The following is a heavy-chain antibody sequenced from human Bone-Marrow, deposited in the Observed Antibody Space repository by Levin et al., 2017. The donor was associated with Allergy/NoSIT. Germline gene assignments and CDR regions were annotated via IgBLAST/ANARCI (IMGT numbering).Heavy chain of an antibody. D-gene: IGHD2-8*01. CDR1: GFIFGDYP. CDR2: IRTKAKGGTT. V-gene: IGHV3-49*03. J-gene: IGHJ4*02. Sequence: HPGGSLRLSCAASGFIFGDYPVSWFRRAPGKGLEWVGFIRTKAKGGTTESAASVKGRFIISRDDSKSIAYLQMDSLKTGDTAVYYCARGPTSYATSHDYWGQGALVTVS. CDR3: ARGPTSYATSHDY.